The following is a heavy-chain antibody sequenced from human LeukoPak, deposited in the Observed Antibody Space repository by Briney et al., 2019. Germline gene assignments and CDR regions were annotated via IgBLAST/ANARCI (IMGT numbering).Heavy chain of an antibody. CDR1: GITFSSYA. CDR3: AKGPHRGGWLQPEHYYYYGMDV. J-gene: IGHJ6*02. CDR2: ISGSGGST. D-gene: IGHD5-24*01. V-gene: IGHV3-23*01. Sequence: GGSLRLSCAASGITFSSYAMSWVRQAPGKGLEWVSAISGSGGSTYYADSVKGRFTISRDNSKNTLYLQMNSLRAEDTAVYYCAKGPHRGGWLQPEHYYYYGMDVWGQGTTVTVSS.